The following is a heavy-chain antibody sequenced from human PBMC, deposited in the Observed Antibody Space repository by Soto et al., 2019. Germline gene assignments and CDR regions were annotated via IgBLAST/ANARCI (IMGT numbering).Heavy chain of an antibody. CDR3: ASRDPGTSVDY. J-gene: IGHJ4*02. V-gene: IGHV4-4*02. Sequence: SETLSLTCAVSGGSFTSNNWWTWVRQPPGQGLEWIGETYRTGSTNYNPSLKSRVTISLDKSENQFSLKVTSLTAADTAVYYCASRDPGTSVDYWGQGTLVTV. CDR1: GGSFTSNNW. CDR2: TYRTGST. D-gene: IGHD1-7*01.